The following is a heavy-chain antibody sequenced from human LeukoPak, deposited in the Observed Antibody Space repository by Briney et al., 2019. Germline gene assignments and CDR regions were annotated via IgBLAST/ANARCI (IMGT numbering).Heavy chain of an antibody. CDR2: ISYDGSNK. CDR3: ARDGVPYDFWSGYRILYYFDY. D-gene: IGHD3-3*01. CDR1: GFTFSSYA. J-gene: IGHJ4*02. Sequence: GGSLRLSCAASGFTFSSYAMHWVRQAPGKGLEWVAVISYDGSNKYYADSVKGRFTISRDNSKSTLYLQMNSLRAEDTAVYYCARDGVPYDFWSGYRILYYFDYWGQGTLVTVSS. V-gene: IGHV3-30-3*01.